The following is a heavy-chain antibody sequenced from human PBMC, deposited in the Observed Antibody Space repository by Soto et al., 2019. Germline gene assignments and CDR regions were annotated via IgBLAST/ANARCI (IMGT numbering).Heavy chain of an antibody. CDR2: ISYDGSNK. D-gene: IGHD3-10*01. Sequence: GGSLRLSCAASGFTFSSYAMHWVRQAPGKGLEWVAVISYDGSNKYYADSVKGRFTISRDNSKNTLYLQMNSLRAEDTAVYYCARDVLLWFGELFRLDYWGQGTLVTVSS. V-gene: IGHV3-30-3*01. J-gene: IGHJ4*02. CDR3: ARDVLLWFGELFRLDY. CDR1: GFTFSSYA.